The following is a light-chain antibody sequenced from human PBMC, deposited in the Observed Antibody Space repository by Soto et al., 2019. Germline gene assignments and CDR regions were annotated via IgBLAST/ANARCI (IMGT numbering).Light chain of an antibody. J-gene: IGKJ1*01. Sequence: VLTQSPGTLSLSPGERATLSCRARQSVSSSYLAWYQQKPGQAPRLLIYGASSRATGIPDRFSGSGSGTDFTLTISRLEPEDFAVYYCQQYGSSPRTFGQGTKVEIK. V-gene: IGKV3-20*01. CDR3: QQYGSSPRT. CDR1: QSVSSSY. CDR2: GAS.